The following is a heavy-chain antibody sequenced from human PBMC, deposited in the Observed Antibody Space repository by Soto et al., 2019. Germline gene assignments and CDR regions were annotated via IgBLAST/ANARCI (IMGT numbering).Heavy chain of an antibody. Sequence: GGSLRLSCAASGFTFSNAWMSWVRQAPGKGLEWVGRIKSKTDGGTTDYAAPVKGRFTISRDDSKNTLYLQMNSLKTEDTAVYYCTTDPSPPMVRGVIYYYYYYMDVWGKGTTVTVSS. V-gene: IGHV3-15*01. CDR1: GFTFSNAW. J-gene: IGHJ6*03. D-gene: IGHD3-10*01. CDR2: IKSKTDGGTT. CDR3: TTDPSPPMVRGVIYYYYYYMDV.